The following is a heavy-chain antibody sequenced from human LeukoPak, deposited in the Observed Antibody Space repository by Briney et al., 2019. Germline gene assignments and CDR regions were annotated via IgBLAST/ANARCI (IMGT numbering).Heavy chain of an antibody. D-gene: IGHD3-16*01. CDR2: IKQDGSEK. CDR1: GFTFSSYW. V-gene: IGHV3-7*01. CDR3: ARDRLYDYVWGSSYWFDP. Sequence: PGGSLRLSXAASGFTFSSYWMSWVRQAPGKGLEWVANIKQDGSEKYYVDSVKGRFTISRDNAKNSLYLQMNSLRAEDTAVYYCARDRLYDYVWGSSYWFDPWGQGTLVTVSS. J-gene: IGHJ5*02.